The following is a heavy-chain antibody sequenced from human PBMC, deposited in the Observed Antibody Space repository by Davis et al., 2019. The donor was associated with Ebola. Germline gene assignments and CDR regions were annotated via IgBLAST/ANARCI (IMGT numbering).Heavy chain of an antibody. V-gene: IGHV4-59*01. CDR1: GGSINSYS. J-gene: IGHJ4*02. CDR3: GAGAGLDY. CDR2: VYDRGST. D-gene: IGHD6-19*01. Sequence: PGGSLRLSCTVSGGSINSYSWNWIRQSPGKGLEWIGYVYDRGSTNYKPSLKSRVTISVDTSKNQFSLSLSSVTAADTAVYYCGAGAGLDYWGQGTLVTVSS.